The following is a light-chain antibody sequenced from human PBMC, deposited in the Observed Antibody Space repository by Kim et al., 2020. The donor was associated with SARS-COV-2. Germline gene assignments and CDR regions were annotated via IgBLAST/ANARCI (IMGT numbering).Light chain of an antibody. Sequence: ASVGDGVTITGRASQGVGTFLDGYRRKPGTAPEVLIYAASSLQSGVPSRFSGSGSGTEFTLAISSLQPEDFATYFCQQNSNVPYTFGQGTKLEI. V-gene: IGKV1-39*01. CDR1: QGVGTF. J-gene: IGKJ2*01. CDR3: QQNSNVPYT. CDR2: AAS.